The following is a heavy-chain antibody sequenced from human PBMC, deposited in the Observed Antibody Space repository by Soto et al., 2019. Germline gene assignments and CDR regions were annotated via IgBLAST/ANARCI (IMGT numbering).Heavy chain of an antibody. CDR3: ARRADINGNWNWGYFDY. CDR1: GFSLNAPPVG. CDR2: IYWDDDK. D-gene: IGHD1-1*01. J-gene: IGHJ4*02. V-gene: IGHV2-5*02. Sequence: QITLNEAGPARVKPTHTLTLTCTFSGFSLNAPPVGVGWIRQPPGKALERLALIYWDDDKRYTPSLKSRLTIAKDTSKNQVVLTLTNVDTVDTAIYYCARRADINGNWNWGYFDYWGQGALVTVSS.